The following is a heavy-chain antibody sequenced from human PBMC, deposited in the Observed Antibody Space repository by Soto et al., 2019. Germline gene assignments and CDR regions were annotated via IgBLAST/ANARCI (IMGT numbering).Heavy chain of an antibody. CDR1: GFTFSSYA. Sequence: GGSLRLSCAASGFTFSSYARSWVRQAPGKGLEWVSAISGSGGSTYYADSVKGRFTISRDNSKNTLYLQMNSLRAEDTAVYYCANQDTPAVTYYYWGQGTLVTVSS. CDR2: ISGSGGST. CDR3: ANQDTPAVTYYY. V-gene: IGHV3-23*01. D-gene: IGHD4-4*01. J-gene: IGHJ4*02.